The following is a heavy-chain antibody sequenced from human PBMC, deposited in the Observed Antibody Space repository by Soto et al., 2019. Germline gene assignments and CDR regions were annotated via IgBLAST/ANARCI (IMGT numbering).Heavy chain of an antibody. J-gene: IGHJ5*02. CDR1: GFTFTSSA. Sequence: VASVKVSCKATGFTFTSSAVQWVRQARGQRREWIGWIVVGSGNTNYAQKFQERVTITRDMSTSTAYMELSSLRSEDTAVYYCAAGKVPVLRYLDWLLLPQPAVNWFDPWGQGTLVTVSS. CDR3: AAGKVPVLRYLDWLLLPQPAVNWFDP. CDR2: IVVGSGNT. D-gene: IGHD3-9*01. V-gene: IGHV1-58*01.